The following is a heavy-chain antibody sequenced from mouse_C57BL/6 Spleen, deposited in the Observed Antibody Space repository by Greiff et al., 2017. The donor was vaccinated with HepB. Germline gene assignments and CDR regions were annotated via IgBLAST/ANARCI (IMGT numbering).Heavy chain of an antibody. J-gene: IGHJ3*01. CDR2: IDPNSGGT. CDR3: ARPYYYGSSSAWFAY. V-gene: IGHV1-72*01. D-gene: IGHD1-1*01. CDR1: GYTFTSYW. Sequence: QVQLKQPGAELVKPGASVKLSCKASGYTFTSYWMHWVKQRPGRGLEWIGRIDPNSGGTKYNEKFKSKATLTVDKPSSTAYMQLSSLTSEDSAVYYCARPYYYGSSSAWFAYWGQGTLVTVSA.